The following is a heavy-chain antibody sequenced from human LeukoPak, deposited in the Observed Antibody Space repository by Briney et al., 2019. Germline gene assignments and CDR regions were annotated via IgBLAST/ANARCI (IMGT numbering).Heavy chain of an antibody. CDR3: AKDARRTSGWYFFDY. Sequence: GGSLRLSCSASGFILRSHAMHWVRQAPGKGLEYVSRISDNGGSTYYADSVKGRFTISRDNSKNTLFLQMNSLRAEDTAVYYCAKDARRTSGWYFFDYWGQGTLVTVSS. V-gene: IGHV3-64*04. CDR1: GFILRSHA. J-gene: IGHJ4*02. D-gene: IGHD6-19*01. CDR2: ISDNGGST.